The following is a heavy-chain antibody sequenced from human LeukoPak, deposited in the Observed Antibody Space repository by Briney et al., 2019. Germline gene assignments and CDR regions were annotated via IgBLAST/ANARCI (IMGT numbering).Heavy chain of an antibody. CDR3: ARGKSWFDP. J-gene: IGHJ5*02. Sequence: PGGSLRLSCVASGFTFSSYWMSWVCQAPGKGLEWVANIKEDGSEKYYVDSVKGRFTISRDNAKNSLYLQMNSLRADDMAVYYCARGKSWFDPWGQGTLVTVSS. V-gene: IGHV3-7*01. CDR2: IKEDGSEK. CDR1: GFTFSSYW.